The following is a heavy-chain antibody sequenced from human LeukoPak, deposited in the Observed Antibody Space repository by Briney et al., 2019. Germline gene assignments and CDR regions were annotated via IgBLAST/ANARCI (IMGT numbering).Heavy chain of an antibody. CDR1: GGSISSYY. Sequence: SETLSLTCTVSGGSISSYYWSWIRQPPGKGLEWIGYIYYSGSTNYNPSLKSRVTISVDTSKNQFSLKLSSVTAADTAVYYCARVSSYYDSSGYDPSNNWFDPWGQGTLVTVSS. CDR2: IYYSGST. J-gene: IGHJ5*02. V-gene: IGHV4-59*12. D-gene: IGHD3-22*01. CDR3: ARVSSYYDSSGYDPSNNWFDP.